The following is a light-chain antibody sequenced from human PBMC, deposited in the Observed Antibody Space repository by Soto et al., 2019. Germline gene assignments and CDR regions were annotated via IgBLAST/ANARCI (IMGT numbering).Light chain of an antibody. Sequence: SYELTQPPSVSVAPGKTASISCGGNNIGSKGVHWDQQKPGQAPVLVIYSDTDLPPVIPERFSGSNSANLATLTISRVEAVDEADYYCQVWDSGIAHVVFGVETKMTV. CDR3: QVWDSGIAHVV. V-gene: IGLV3-21*04. J-gene: IGLJ2*01. CDR1: NIGSKG. CDR2: SDT.